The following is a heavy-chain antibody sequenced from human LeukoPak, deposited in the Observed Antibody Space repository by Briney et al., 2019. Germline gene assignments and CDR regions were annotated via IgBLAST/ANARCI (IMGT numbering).Heavy chain of an antibody. CDR1: GFTFSSYA. Sequence: TGGSLRLSCAASGFTFSSYAMNWVRQAPGKGLEWVSAISGGGSSTYYADSVKGRFTISRDNSKNTLYLQMNSLRAEDTAVYYCAKFLPTHIVVANYYFDYWAREPWSPSPQ. V-gene: IGHV3-23*01. CDR3: AKFLPTHIVVANYYFDY. D-gene: IGHD2-21*01. CDR2: ISGGGSST. J-gene: IGHJ4*02.